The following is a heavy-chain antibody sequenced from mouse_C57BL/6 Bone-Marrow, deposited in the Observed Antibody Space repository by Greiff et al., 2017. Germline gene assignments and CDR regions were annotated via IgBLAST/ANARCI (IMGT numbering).Heavy chain of an antibody. CDR3: ARELTGAYYFDY. Sequence: VQLQQSGAELVRPGTSVKVSCKASGYSFTNYLIEWVKQRPGQGLEWIGVINPGSGGTNYNEKFKGKATLTADKSSSTAYMQLSSLTSEDSAVYFCARELTGAYYFDYWGQGTTLTVSS. CDR2: INPGSGGT. CDR1: GYSFTNYL. J-gene: IGHJ2*01. D-gene: IGHD4-1*01. V-gene: IGHV1-54*01.